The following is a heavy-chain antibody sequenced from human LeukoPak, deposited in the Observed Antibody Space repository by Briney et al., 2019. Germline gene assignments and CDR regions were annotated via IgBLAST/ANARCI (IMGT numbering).Heavy chain of an antibody. J-gene: IGHJ5*02. CDR2: ISSGSSTI. CDR1: GFTFSDYN. D-gene: IGHD6-19*01. V-gene: IGHV3-48*01. Sequence: GGSLRLSCAASGFTFSDYNMNWVRQPPGRGLEWVSYISSGSSTIYYADSVKGRFTISRDNAKNSLYLQMNSLRVEDTALYYCVRQAGVSWGQGTLVTVSS. CDR3: VRQAGVS.